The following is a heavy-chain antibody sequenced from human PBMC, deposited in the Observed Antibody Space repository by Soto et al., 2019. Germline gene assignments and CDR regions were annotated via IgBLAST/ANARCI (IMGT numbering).Heavy chain of an antibody. V-gene: IGHV1-3*01. CDR2: INAGNGNT. CDR1: GYTFTRYA. Sequence: ASVKVSCKASGYTFTRYAMHWVRQAPGQRLEWMGWINAGNGNTQYSQKFQGRVTITRDTSASTAYMELSSLRSGDSAVFYCARTDCSSTSCYNYYYYGMDVWGQGTTVTVSS. CDR3: ARTDCSSTSCYNYYYYGMDV. D-gene: IGHD2-2*01. J-gene: IGHJ6*02.